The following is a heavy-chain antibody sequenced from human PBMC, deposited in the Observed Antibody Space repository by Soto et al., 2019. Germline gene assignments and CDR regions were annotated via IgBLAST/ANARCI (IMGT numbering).Heavy chain of an antibody. D-gene: IGHD2-2*01. CDR2: ISAYNGNT. J-gene: IGHJ5*02. Sequence: ASVKVSCKASGYTFTSYGISWVRQAPGQGLEWMGWISAYNGNTNYAQKLQGRVTMTTDTSTSTAYMELRSLRSDDTAVYYCARDWERYCSSTSCYGVGWFDPWGQGTLVTVSS. CDR1: GYTFTSYG. V-gene: IGHV1-18*01. CDR3: ARDWERYCSSTSCYGVGWFDP.